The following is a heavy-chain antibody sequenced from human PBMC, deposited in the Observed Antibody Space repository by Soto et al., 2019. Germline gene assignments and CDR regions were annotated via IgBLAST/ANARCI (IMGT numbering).Heavy chain of an antibody. Sequence: QVQLQESGPGLVKPSETLSLTCTVSGGSISSYYLTWIRQPPGKGLEWIGYIYYNGRTNYNPSPKSRVTISLDTSKNQFSLNLSSVTAADTAVYYCARGAEWFGGRMDVWGQGTTVTVSS. J-gene: IGHJ6*02. D-gene: IGHD3-10*01. CDR1: GGSISSYY. CDR2: IYYNGRT. CDR3: ARGAEWFGGRMDV. V-gene: IGHV4-59*01.